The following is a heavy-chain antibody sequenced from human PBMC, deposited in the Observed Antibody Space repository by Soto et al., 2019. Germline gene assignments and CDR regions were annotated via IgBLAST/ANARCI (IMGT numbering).Heavy chain of an antibody. V-gene: IGHV3-48*03. Sequence: EVQLVESGGGLVQPGGSLRLSCAASGFTFSSYEMNWVRQAPGKGLEWVSYISSSGSTIYYADSVKGRFTISRDNAKNSLYLQMNSLRAEDTAVYYCAREGGDGYNLNYWGQGTLVTVSS. CDR2: ISSSGSTI. CDR1: GFTFSSYE. J-gene: IGHJ4*02. CDR3: AREGGDGYNLNY. D-gene: IGHD5-12*01.